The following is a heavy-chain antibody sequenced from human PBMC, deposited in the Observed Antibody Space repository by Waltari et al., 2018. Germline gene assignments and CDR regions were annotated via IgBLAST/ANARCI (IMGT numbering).Heavy chain of an antibody. Sequence: EVPLLEPGGGLVQPGGSLRLSCNASGITFANYGLSGVRQAPGKGLEWVSGLSGSGRDRYYAPAVKGRFIISRDNSKNTLNLQMDSLRLDDTALYYCSGGVGGTIGSDFWGQGTQVTVSS. CDR3: SGGVGGTIGSDF. CDR1: GITFANYG. J-gene: IGHJ4*02. CDR2: LSGSGRDR. V-gene: IGHV3-23*01. D-gene: IGHD2-8*02.